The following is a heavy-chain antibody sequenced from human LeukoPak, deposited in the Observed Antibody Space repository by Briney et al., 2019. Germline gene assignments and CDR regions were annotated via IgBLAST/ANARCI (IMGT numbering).Heavy chain of an antibody. J-gene: IGHJ4*02. Sequence: ASVKVSCKASGYTFSSFGISWVRQAPGQGLEWMGWINPNSGGTNYAQKFQGRVTMTRDTSISTAYMELSRLRSDDTAVYYCARAKHSSSSFDYWGQGTLVTVSS. V-gene: IGHV1-2*02. CDR2: INPNSGGT. CDR3: ARAKHSSSSFDY. D-gene: IGHD6-6*01. CDR1: GYTFSSFG.